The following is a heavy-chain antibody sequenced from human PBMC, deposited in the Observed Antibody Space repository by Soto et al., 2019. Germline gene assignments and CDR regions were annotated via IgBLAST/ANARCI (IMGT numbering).Heavy chain of an antibody. CDR1: GGSISSYY. V-gene: IGHV4-59*01. J-gene: IGHJ4*02. CDR2: IYYSGST. CDR3: ARENLKGIAVAVFDY. D-gene: IGHD6-19*01. Sequence: QVQLQESGPGLVKPSETLSLTCTVSGGSISSYYWSWIRQPPGKGLEWIGYIYYSGSTNYNPSLKSRVTISVDTSKNQFSLKLCSVTAADTAVYYCARENLKGIAVAVFDYWGQGTLVTVSS.